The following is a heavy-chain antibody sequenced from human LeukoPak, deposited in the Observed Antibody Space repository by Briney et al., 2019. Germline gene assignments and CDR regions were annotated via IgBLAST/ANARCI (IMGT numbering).Heavy chain of an antibody. CDR1: GFTFSSYE. CDR3: AKGGSSWYDPIDY. J-gene: IGHJ4*02. CDR2: ISSSGSTI. D-gene: IGHD6-13*01. V-gene: IGHV3-48*03. Sequence: PGGSLRLSCAASGFTFSSYEMNWVRQAPGKGLEWVSYISSSGSTIYYADSVKGRFTISRDNAKNSLYLQMNSLRAEDMALYYCAKGGSSWYDPIDYWGQGTLVTVSS.